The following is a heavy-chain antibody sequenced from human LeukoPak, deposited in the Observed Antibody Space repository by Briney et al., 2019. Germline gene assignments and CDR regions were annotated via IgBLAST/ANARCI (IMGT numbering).Heavy chain of an antibody. V-gene: IGHV3-74*01. J-gene: IGHJ6*03. D-gene: IGHD5-18*01. Sequence: PGGSLRLSCAASGFTFSSYWMHWVRQAPGKGLVWVSRINSDGSSTSYADSVKGRFTISRDNAKNTLYLQMNSLRAEDTAVYYCARDVDTAMGYYYYMDVWGKGTTVTVSS. CDR1: GFTFSSYW. CDR3: ARDVDTAMGYYYYMDV. CDR2: INSDGSST.